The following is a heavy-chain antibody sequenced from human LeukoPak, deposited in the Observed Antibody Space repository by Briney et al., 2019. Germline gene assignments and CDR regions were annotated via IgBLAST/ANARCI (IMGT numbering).Heavy chain of an antibody. V-gene: IGHV3-30*04. J-gene: IGHJ4*02. CDR3: ARDLGAEGCFDY. CDR2: ISYDGSNK. CDR1: GFTLSSYA. Sequence: TGGSLRLSCAASGFTLSSYAMHWVRQAPGKGLEWVAVISYDGSNKYYADSVKGRFTISRDNSENTLYLQMNSLRAEDTAVYYCARDLGAEGCFDYWGQGTLVTVSS. D-gene: IGHD6-13*01.